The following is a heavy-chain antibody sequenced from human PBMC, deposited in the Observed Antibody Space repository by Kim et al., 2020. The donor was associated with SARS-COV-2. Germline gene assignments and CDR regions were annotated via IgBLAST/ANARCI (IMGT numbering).Heavy chain of an antibody. CDR1: GFTFSSYS. CDR3: AREKYNWIDVDAFDI. J-gene: IGHJ3*02. Sequence: GGSLRLSCAASGFTFSSYSMNWVRQAPGKGLEWVSSISSSSSYIYYADSVKGRFTISRDNAKNSLYLQMNSLRAEDTAVYYCAREKYNWIDVDAFDIWGQGTMVTVSS. D-gene: IGHD1-1*01. CDR2: ISSSSSYI. V-gene: IGHV3-21*01.